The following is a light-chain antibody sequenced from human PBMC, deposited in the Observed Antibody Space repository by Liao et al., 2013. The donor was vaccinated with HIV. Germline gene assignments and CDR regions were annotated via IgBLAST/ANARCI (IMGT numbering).Light chain of an antibody. V-gene: IGLV3-25*02. Sequence: SYELTQPSSVSVSPGQTARITCSGDALPKQSVSWYQRKSGQAPVLVMYKDIERPSGIPERFSGSNSGNTATLTITETQLIDEADYYCLAWDSYSWVFGGGTELTVL. CDR2: KDI. CDR1: ALPKQS. CDR3: LAWDSYSWV. J-gene: IGLJ3*02.